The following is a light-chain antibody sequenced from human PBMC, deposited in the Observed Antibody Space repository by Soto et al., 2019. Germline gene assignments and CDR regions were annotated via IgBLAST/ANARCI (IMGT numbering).Light chain of an antibody. J-gene: IGKJ5*01. CDR1: QSVSTY. CDR3: QQRSNWPPIT. Sequence: EIVLTQSPATLSLSPGERATLSCRASQSVSTYLAWYQQKPGQAPRLLIYDASARATGIPARFSGSGTGTDFTLTISSLEPEDFAVYYCQQRSNWPPITFGQGTRLAI. CDR2: DAS. V-gene: IGKV3-11*01.